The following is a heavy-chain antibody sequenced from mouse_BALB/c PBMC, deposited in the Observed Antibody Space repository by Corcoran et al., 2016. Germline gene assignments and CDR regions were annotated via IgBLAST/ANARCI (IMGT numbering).Heavy chain of an antibody. V-gene: IGHV1S135*01. CDR1: GYAFTSYN. Sequence: EIQLLQSGPELVKPGASVKVSCTASGYAFTSYNMYWVKQSHGKSLEWIGYIDPYNGGTSYNQKFKGKATLTVDKSSSTAYMHLNSLTSEDSAVYYCAREESWYFDVWGAGTTVTVSS. CDR3: AREESWYFDV. CDR2: IDPYNGGT. J-gene: IGHJ1*01.